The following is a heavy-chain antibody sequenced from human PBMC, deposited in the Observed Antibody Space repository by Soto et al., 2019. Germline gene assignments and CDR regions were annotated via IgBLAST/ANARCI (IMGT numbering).Heavy chain of an antibody. J-gene: IGHJ4*02. CDR1: GFTFSSFA. V-gene: IGHV3-23*01. Sequence: PGGSLRLSCAASGFTFSSFALSWVRQAPGKVLEWVSAISGSGDGTDYADSVKGRFTISRDNSKNTLYLQMNSLRAEDTAVYYCAGPGYSSQDYWGQGALVTVSS. CDR3: AGPGYSSQDY. CDR2: ISGSGDGT. D-gene: IGHD5-18*01.